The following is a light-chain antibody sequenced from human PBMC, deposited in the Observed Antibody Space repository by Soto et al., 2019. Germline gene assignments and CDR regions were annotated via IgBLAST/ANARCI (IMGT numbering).Light chain of an antibody. J-gene: IGKJ2*01. CDR3: QQYGSSPPYT. Sequence: EVVLTQSPGTLSLSPGERATLSCRASQSVRNNYLAWYQQKPGQSPKLLIFGSSDRATGIPDRFSGSGSGTDFTLTISRLEPEDFAVYYCQQYGSSPPYTFGQGTKLVIK. CDR1: QSVRNNY. V-gene: IGKV3-20*01. CDR2: GSS.